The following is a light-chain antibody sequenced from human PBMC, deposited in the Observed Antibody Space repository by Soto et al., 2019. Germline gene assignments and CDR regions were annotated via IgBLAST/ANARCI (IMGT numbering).Light chain of an antibody. CDR1: QTIRNQ. CDR3: QQYNSYKT. J-gene: IGKJ1*01. V-gene: IGKV1-5*01. CDR2: DSS. Sequence: DIPMTQSPSTLSASVGDRVTITCRASQTIRNQLAWYQQKPGKAPKVLIYDSSSLESGVPSRFSGSGSGTEFTLTISSLQRDDFATCYCQQYNSYKTFGQGTKVDIK.